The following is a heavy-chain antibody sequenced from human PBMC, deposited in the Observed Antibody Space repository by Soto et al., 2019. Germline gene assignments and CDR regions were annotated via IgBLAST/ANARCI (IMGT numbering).Heavy chain of an antibody. D-gene: IGHD3-3*01. V-gene: IGHV3-48*01. CDR2: ISSSSSTI. J-gene: IGHJ4*02. CDR3: AKDQYDFWSGYTGNSDY. Sequence: PGGSLRLSCAASGFTFSSYSMNWVRQAPGKGLEWVSYISSSSSTIYYADTVKGRFTISRDNSKNTLYLQMNSLRAEDTAVYYCAKDQYDFWSGYTGNSDYWGQGTLVTVSS. CDR1: GFTFSSYS.